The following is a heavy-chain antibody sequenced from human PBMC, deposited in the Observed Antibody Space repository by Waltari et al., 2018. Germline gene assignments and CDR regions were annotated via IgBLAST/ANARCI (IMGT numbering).Heavy chain of an antibody. J-gene: IGHJ4*02. D-gene: IGHD3-22*01. CDR2: MTGSGDRT. Sequence: EMQLLESGGGLVQPGGSLSLSCAASGFSFSSYAMTWVRQAPKTGMEWCSGMTGSGDRTYYADSVKGRFTISRDNSKNTLYLQMSSLRAEDTALYFCVKGPFHDDSAYFDYWGLGTLVTVSS. CDR3: VKGPFHDDSAYFDY. V-gene: IGHV3-23*01. CDR1: GFSFSSYA.